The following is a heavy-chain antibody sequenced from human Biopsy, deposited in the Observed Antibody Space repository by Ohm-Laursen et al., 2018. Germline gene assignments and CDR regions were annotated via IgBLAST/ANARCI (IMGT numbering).Heavy chain of an antibody. CDR1: GGSIKSYY. J-gene: IGHJ4*02. D-gene: IGHD7-27*01. Sequence: SQTLSLTWTVSGGSIKSYYWNWIRQSPGKGLEWIGFIYYTGHTNYNPSLKSRATISVDTSKNQFSLKVISVTAADTAVYYCARLTGDPSYWGQGTLVIVSS. CDR2: IYYTGHT. V-gene: IGHV4-59*01. CDR3: ARLTGDPSY.